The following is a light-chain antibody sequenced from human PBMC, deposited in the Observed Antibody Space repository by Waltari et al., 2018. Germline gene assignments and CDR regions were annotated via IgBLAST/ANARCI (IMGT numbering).Light chain of an antibody. J-gene: IGKJ4*01. CDR1: QSVLYNSNSKNY. CDR3: QQYYDNIT. Sequence: DIVMTQSPDSLAVSLGERATINCKSSQSVLYNSNSKNYLAWYQKKPGQPPKLLIYWASTRESGVPDRFRGSGSGTDFSLTISNLQAEDAAVYYCQQYYDNITFGGGTKVEIK. V-gene: IGKV4-1*01. CDR2: WAS.